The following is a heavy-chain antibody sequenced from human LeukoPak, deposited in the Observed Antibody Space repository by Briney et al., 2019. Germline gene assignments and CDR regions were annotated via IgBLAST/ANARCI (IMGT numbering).Heavy chain of an antibody. CDR1: GFTFSSYA. D-gene: IGHD6-19*01. V-gene: IGHV3-23*01. Sequence: GGSLRLSCAASGFTFSSYAMSWVRQAPGKGLEWVSSINGSGGSTYYAHSVKGGFTISRDNSKNTLYLQMNSLRAEDTAVYYCAKPSPGGSSGWFPFEPWGQGALVTVSS. CDR2: INGSGGST. J-gene: IGHJ5*02. CDR3: AKPSPGGSSGWFPFEP.